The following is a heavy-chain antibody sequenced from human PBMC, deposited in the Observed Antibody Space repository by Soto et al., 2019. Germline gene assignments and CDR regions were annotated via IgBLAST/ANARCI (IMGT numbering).Heavy chain of an antibody. CDR3: ARSQGSSTSLEIYYYYYYGMDV. CDR2: IIPISGTA. J-gene: IGHJ6*02. Sequence: QVQLVQTGAEVKKPGSSVKVSCKASGGTFSSYAISWVRQAPGQGLEWMGGIIPISGTANYAQKFQGRVTITGDESTSTVYMELSSLRSEDTSVYFCARSQGSSTSLEIYYYYYYGMDVWGQGTTVTVSS. V-gene: IGHV1-69*01. D-gene: IGHD2-2*01. CDR1: GGTFSSYA.